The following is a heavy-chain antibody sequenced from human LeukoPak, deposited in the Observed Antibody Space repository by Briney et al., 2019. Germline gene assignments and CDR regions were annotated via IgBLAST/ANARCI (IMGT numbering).Heavy chain of an antibody. CDR2: ISAYNGNT. V-gene: IGHV1-18*01. CDR1: GYTLTSYG. Sequence: ASVKVSCKASGYTLTSYGISWVRQAPGQGLEWMGWISAYNGNTNYAQKLQDRVTMTTDTSTSTAYMELRSLRSDDTAVYYCAAGRYCSGGSCYHTNFDYWGQGTLVTVSS. J-gene: IGHJ4*02. CDR3: AAGRYCSGGSCYHTNFDY. D-gene: IGHD2-15*01.